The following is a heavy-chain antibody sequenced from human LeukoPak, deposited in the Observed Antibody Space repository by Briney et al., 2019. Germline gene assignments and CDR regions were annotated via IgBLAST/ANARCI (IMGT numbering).Heavy chain of an antibody. CDR3: ATRRVGDYDSTANHY. V-gene: IGHV1-24*01. CDR2: FDPEDGET. Sequence: EASVKVSCKVSGYTLTELSMHWVRQAPGKGLEWMGGFDPEDGETIYAQKFQGRVTMTEDTSTDTAYMELSSLRSEDTAVYYCATRRVGDYDSTANHYWGQGTLVTVSS. D-gene: IGHD4-17*01. CDR1: GYTLTELS. J-gene: IGHJ4*02.